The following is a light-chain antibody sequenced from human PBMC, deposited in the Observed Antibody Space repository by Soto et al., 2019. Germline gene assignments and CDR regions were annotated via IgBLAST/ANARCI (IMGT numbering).Light chain of an antibody. V-gene: IGKV1-39*01. J-gene: IGKJ1*01. CDR2: AAS. CDR3: QQNYSATWT. Sequence: DIQMTQSPSSLSASVGDRLTITCRASQGINTYLNWYQQKPGKAPKLLIYAASTFQSGVPSRFSGSGSETDFTLTISSLQPEDFATYSCQQNYSATWTFGQGTKVEIK. CDR1: QGINTY.